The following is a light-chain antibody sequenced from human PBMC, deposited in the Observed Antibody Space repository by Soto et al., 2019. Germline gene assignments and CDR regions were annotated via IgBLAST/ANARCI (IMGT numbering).Light chain of an antibody. CDR1: SADIGDYNY. Sequence: QSVLTQPASVSGSPRQSITISCVGTSADIGDYNYVSWYQQYPGRAPKLMIYEVTKRPSGVPDRFSGSKSGNTASLTVSGLQAEDEADYYCSSYAASNNFYFVFGGGTKLTVL. J-gene: IGLJ3*02. V-gene: IGLV2-8*01. CDR3: SSYAASNNFYFV. CDR2: EVT.